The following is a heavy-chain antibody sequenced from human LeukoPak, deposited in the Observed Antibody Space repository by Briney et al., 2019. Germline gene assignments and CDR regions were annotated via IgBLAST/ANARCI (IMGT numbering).Heavy chain of an antibody. CDR1: GYTFTSYA. CDR2: INTNTGNP. Sequence: ASVRVSCKASGYTFTSYAMNWVRQVPGQGLEWMGWINTNTGNPTYAQGFTGRFVFSLDTSVSTAYLQISSLKAEDTAVYYCARPGVLLWFGEPTSNFDYWGQGTLVTVSS. D-gene: IGHD3-10*01. J-gene: IGHJ4*02. V-gene: IGHV7-4-1*02. CDR3: ARPGVLLWFGEPTSNFDY.